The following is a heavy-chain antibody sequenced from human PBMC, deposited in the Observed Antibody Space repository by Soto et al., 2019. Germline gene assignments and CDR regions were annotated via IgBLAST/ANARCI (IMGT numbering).Heavy chain of an antibody. V-gene: IGHV3-30-3*01. D-gene: IGHD7-27*01. CDR2: ISYDGTNK. CDR1: GYTFTGYY. Sequence: SCKASGYTFTGYYMHWVRQAPGKGPEWVALISYDGTNKFYADSVKGRFTISRDSSKSTLYLQVDSLRPEDAAVYYCARDPKTSGGQHWAFNYFDSWGQGTLVTVSS. CDR3: ARDPKTSGGQHWAFNYFDS. J-gene: IGHJ4*02.